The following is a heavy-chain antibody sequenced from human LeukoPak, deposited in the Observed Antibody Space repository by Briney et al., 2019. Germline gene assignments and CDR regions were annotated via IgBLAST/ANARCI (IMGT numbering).Heavy chain of an antibody. CDR1: ADSVSSNSAA. J-gene: IGHJ3*02. D-gene: IGHD6-13*01. CDR2: TYSRTKWYN. V-gene: IGHV6-1*01. CDR3: ARVGRSRWTDAFDI. Sequence: KASQTLSLTCSISADSVSSNSAAWNWIRQSPSRSLERLGRTYSRTKWYNDYAVSVKSRITINPDTSKHHFLLQLNSVTSEDTAVYFCARVGRSRWTDAFDIWGQGTMVPVSS.